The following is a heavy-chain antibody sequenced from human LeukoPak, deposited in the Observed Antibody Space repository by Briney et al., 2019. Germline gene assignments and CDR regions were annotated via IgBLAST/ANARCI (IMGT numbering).Heavy chain of an antibody. CDR3: ARDLTVLGIYYYDSSGPSDY. D-gene: IGHD3-22*01. J-gene: IGHJ4*02. Sequence: GASVKVSCKAPGYTFTSYGISWVRQAPGQGLEWMGWISAYNGNTNYAQKLQGRVTMTTDTSTSTAYMELRSLRSDDTAVYYCARDLTVLGIYYYDSSGPSDYWGQGTLVTVSS. CDR2: ISAYNGNT. V-gene: IGHV1-18*01. CDR1: GYTFTSYG.